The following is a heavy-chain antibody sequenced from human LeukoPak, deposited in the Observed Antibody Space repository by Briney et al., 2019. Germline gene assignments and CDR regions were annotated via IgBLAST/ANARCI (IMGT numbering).Heavy chain of an antibody. Sequence: ASVKVSCKTSGGTFSSYAISWVRQAPGQGLEWMGWISAYNGNTNYAQKLQGRVTMTTDTSTSTVYMELSSLRSEDTAVYYCARAYYHDSSDYYFPLDYWGQGTLVTVSS. V-gene: IGHV1-18*01. D-gene: IGHD3-22*01. CDR3: ARAYYHDSSDYYFPLDY. CDR2: ISAYNGNT. J-gene: IGHJ4*02. CDR1: GGTFSSYA.